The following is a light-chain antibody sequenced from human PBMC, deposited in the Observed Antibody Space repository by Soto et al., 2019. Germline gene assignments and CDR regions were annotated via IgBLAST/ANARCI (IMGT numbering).Light chain of an antibody. CDR1: QSVSSN. CDR2: GAS. J-gene: IGKJ1*01. V-gene: IGKV3-15*01. Sequence: EIVMTHSPATLSVSPGERATLSCRASQSVSSNLAWYQQKPGQAPRLLIYGASTRATGIPARFSGSGSGTEFTLTISSLLSEDFAVYYCQQYNNWPRTFGQGTKV. CDR3: QQYNNWPRT.